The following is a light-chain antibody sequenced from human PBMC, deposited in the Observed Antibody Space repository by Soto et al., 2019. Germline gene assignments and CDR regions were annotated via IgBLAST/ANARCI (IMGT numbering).Light chain of an antibody. CDR1: SSDIGSNS. CDR2: AND. Sequence: QTVVTQPPSASRTPVQRVTIPCSGSSSDIGSNSVNWYQQLPGAAPRLLIYANDHRPSGVPDRFSASKSGTSASLAISGVRSEDEAFYYCATWSDSLKGWVFGGGTKLTAL. J-gene: IGLJ3*02. CDR3: ATWSDSLKGWV. V-gene: IGLV1-44*01.